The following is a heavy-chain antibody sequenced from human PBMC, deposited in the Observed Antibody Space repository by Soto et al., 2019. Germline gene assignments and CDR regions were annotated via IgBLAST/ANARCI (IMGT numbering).Heavy chain of an antibody. V-gene: IGHV3-33*01. CDR3: ARDRSYPYIFVDY. CDR2: IWYDGSNK. CDR1: GFTFSSYG. D-gene: IGHD1-26*01. Sequence: QVQLVESGGGVVQPGRSLRLSCAASGFTFSSYGMHWVRQAAGKGLEWVAVIWYDGSNKYYADSVKGRFTISRDNSKNTLYLQMNSLRAEDTAVYYCARDRSYPYIFVDYWGQGTLVTVSS. J-gene: IGHJ4*02.